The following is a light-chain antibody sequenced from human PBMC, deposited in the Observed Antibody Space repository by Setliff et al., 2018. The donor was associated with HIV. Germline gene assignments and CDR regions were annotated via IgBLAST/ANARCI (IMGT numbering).Light chain of an antibody. CDR1: NSDIGGYNY. CDR2: EVS. Sequence: QSALTQPASVSGSTGQSITISCTGTNSDIGGYNYVSWYQQHPGKAPKLMIYEVSNRPSGVSNRFSASKSGNTASLTISGLQAEDEADYYCSSYTSRSTHVVFGGGTK. J-gene: IGLJ2*01. V-gene: IGLV2-14*01. CDR3: SSYTSRSTHVV.